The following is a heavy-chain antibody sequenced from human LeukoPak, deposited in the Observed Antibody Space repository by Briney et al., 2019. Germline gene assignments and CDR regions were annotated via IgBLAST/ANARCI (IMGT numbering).Heavy chain of an antibody. D-gene: IGHD1-26*01. CDR1: GGSISNYY. J-gene: IGHJ3*02. CDR2: IYYSGST. Sequence: SETLSLTCTVSGGSISNYYWSWIRQPPGKGLEWIGYIYYSGSTNYNPSLKSRLTISLDASKNQFSLKLSSVTAADTAVYYCARDRRRDLLHAFDIWGQGTMVTVSS. V-gene: IGHV4-59*01. CDR3: ARDRRRDLLHAFDI.